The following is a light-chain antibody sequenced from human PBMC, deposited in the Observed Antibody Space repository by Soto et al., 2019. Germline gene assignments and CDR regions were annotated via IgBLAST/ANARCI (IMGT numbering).Light chain of an antibody. CDR2: DAS. CDR1: QSVSIY. CDR3: QQRVDWLT. Sequence: EIVLTQSPATLSLSPGERATLSCRASQSVSIYLAWYQQRPGQAPRLLIYDASNRATCIPARFSGSGSGTDFTLTISSLEPEDFAVYYCQQRVDWLTFGGGTKVEIK. J-gene: IGKJ4*01. V-gene: IGKV3-11*01.